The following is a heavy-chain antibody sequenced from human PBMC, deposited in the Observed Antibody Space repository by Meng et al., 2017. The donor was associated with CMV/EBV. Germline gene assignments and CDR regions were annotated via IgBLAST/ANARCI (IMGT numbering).Heavy chain of an antibody. CDR3: ARDFYDFWSGYYASY. V-gene: IGHV1-2*02. D-gene: IGHD3-3*01. CDR1: GYTFTGYY. J-gene: IGHJ4*02. Sequence: ASVKVSCKASGYTFTGYYMHWVRQAPGQGLEWMGWINPNSGGTNYAQKFQGRVTMTRDTSISTAYMELSRLRSDDTAVCYCARDFYDFWSGYYASYWGQGTLVTVSS. CDR2: INPNSGGT.